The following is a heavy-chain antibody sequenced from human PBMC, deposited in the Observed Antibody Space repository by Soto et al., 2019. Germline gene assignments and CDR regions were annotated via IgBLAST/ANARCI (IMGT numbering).Heavy chain of an antibody. CDR3: GSHTDIVVVVAATPTGGMDV. D-gene: IGHD2-15*01. CDR1: GGSFSGYY. V-gene: IGHV4-34*01. Sequence: QVQLQQWGAGLLKPSETLSLTCAVYGGSFSGYYWSWIRQPPGKGLEWIGEINHSGSTNYNPSLKRRVTISVDTSKNQFSRKLSSVTAADTAVYYCGSHTDIVVVVAATPTGGMDVWGQGTTVTVSS. J-gene: IGHJ6*02. CDR2: INHSGST.